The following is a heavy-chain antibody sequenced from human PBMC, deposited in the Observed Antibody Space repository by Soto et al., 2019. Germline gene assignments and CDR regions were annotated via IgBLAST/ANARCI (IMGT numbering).Heavy chain of an antibody. J-gene: IGHJ6*02. CDR2: IMPVFPTP. CDR1: GGTFRTSA. CDR3: ARDKARQQLGGNYYYILDV. V-gene: IGHV1-69*12. Sequence: QVQLVQSGAEVKKPGSSVKVSCKASGGTFRTSAISWVRQAPGQGLEWVGGIMPVFPTPDYAQKFQGRVTITADESTNTAYLELTSLRTDDTAVYYCARDKARQQLGGNYYYILDVWGEGTAITGSS. D-gene: IGHD3-3*02.